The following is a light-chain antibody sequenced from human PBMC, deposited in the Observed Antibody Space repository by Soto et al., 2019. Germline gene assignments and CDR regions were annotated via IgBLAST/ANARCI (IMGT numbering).Light chain of an antibody. CDR1: QGINSF. J-gene: IGKJ1*01. V-gene: IGKV1-12*01. Sequence: DIQMTQSPSSVSASVGDRVTITCRASQGINSFLAWYQQKPGKAPRFLIYAASSLQSGGPSRFSGSGSGTDFTLTISSLQPEDFAIYYCQQANTFPWTFGQGTKVEIK. CDR2: AAS. CDR3: QQANTFPWT.